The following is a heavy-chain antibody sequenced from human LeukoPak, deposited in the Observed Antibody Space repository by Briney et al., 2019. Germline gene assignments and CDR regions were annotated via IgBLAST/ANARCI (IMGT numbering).Heavy chain of an antibody. Sequence: GGSVRLSCAASGFIFSSYWMMWVRPAPGKGLEGVANINEDGSEKYYVDPVKGRFTISTDNAKNSLYLQMNSLRVEDTAVYYCESDTKVPAPWGQGTLVTVSS. CDR3: ESDTKVPAP. CDR2: INEDGSEK. J-gene: IGHJ5*02. CDR1: GFIFSSYW. V-gene: IGHV3-7*01. D-gene: IGHD2-2*01.